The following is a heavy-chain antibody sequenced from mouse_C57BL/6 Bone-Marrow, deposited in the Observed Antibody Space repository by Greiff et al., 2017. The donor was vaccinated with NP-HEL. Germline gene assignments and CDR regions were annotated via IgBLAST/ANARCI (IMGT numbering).Heavy chain of an antibody. V-gene: IGHV5-4*01. J-gene: IGHJ4*01. Sequence: EVKLVESGGGLVKPGGSLKLSCAASGFTFSSYAMSWVRQTPEKRLEWVATISDGGSYTYYPDNVKGRFTISRDNAKNNMYLQMSHLKSEDTAMYYCAREIAYYSNYLYAMDYWGQGTSVTVSS. CDR1: GFTFSSYA. CDR3: AREIAYYSNYLYAMDY. CDR2: ISDGGSYT. D-gene: IGHD2-5*01.